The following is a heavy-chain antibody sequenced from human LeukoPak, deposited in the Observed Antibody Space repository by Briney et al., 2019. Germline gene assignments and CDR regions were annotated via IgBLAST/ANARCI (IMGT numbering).Heavy chain of an antibody. CDR1: GFTFKSYA. J-gene: IGHJ1*01. CDR2: ISGSGGST. CDR3: AKQRGDCGNYAEYFQH. V-gene: IGHV3-23*01. D-gene: IGHD4-11*01. Sequence: GGSLRLSCAASGFTFKSYAMTWVRQAPGKGLEWVSAISGSGGSTYYADSVKGRFTISRDNSKNTLYLQMNSLRAEDTAVYYCAKQRGDCGNYAEYFQHWGQGTLVTVSS.